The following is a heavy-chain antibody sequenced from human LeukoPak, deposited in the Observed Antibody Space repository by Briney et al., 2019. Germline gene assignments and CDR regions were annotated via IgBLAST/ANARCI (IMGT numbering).Heavy chain of an antibody. CDR3: ASSIAAAGEY. D-gene: IGHD6-13*01. Sequence: SQTLPLTCTVSGGSISSGSYYWSWIRQPAGKGLEWIGRIYTSGSTNYNPSLKSRVTISVDTSKNQFSLKLSSVTAADTAVYYCASSIAAAGEYWGQGTLVTVSS. J-gene: IGHJ4*02. CDR1: GGSISSGSYY. V-gene: IGHV4-61*02. CDR2: IYTSGST.